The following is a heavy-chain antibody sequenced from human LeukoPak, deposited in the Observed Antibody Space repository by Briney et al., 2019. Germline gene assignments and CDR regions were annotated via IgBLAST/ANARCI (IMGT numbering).Heavy chain of an antibody. J-gene: IGHJ4*02. V-gene: IGHV3-23*01. CDR3: AKVSSNYDFWSGYRDFDY. CDR1: GFTFSSYA. D-gene: IGHD3-3*01. Sequence: GGSLRLSCAASGFTFSSYAMSWVRQAPGKGLEWVSAISGSGGSTYYADSVKGRFTISRDNSKNTLYLQMNSLRAEDTAVYYCAKVSSNYDFWSGYRDFDYWGQGTLVTVSS. CDR2: ISGSGGST.